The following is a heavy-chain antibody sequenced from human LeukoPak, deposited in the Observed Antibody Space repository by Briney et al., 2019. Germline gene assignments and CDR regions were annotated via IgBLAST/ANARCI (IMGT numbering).Heavy chain of an antibody. CDR2: INHSGST. CDR1: GFTFSSFT. Sequence: GSLRLSCAASGFTFSSFTMNWVRQAPGKGLEWIGEINHSGSTNYNPSLKSRVTISVDTSKNQFSLKLSSVTAADTAVYYCARGLGRRFDPWGQGTLVTVSS. CDR3: ARGLGRRFDP. J-gene: IGHJ5*02. V-gene: IGHV4-34*01.